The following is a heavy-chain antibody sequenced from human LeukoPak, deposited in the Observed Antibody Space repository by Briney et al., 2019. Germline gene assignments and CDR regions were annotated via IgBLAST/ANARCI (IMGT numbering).Heavy chain of an antibody. D-gene: IGHD3-10*01. CDR2: MNPNSGNT. V-gene: IGHV1-8*01. Sequence: GASVKVSCKASGYTFTSYDINWVRQATGQGLEWMGWMNPNSGNTGYAQKFQGRVIMTRNTSISTAYMELSSLRYEDTAVYYCARRGRASEIDYWGQGTRVTVSS. CDR1: GYTFTSYD. CDR3: ARRGRASEIDY. J-gene: IGHJ4*02.